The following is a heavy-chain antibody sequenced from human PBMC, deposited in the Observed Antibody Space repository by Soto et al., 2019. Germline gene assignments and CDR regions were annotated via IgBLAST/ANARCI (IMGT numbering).Heavy chain of an antibody. CDR2: INHSGST. Sequence: PSETLSLTCAVYGGSFSGYYWSWIRQPPGKGLEWIGEINHSGSTNYNPSLKSRVTISVDTSKNQFSLKLSSVTAADTAVYYCARFSIAGAGFYYYYGMDVWGQGTTVTVSS. V-gene: IGHV4-34*01. CDR1: GGSFSGYY. D-gene: IGHD6-19*01. J-gene: IGHJ6*02. CDR3: ARFSIAGAGFYYYYGMDV.